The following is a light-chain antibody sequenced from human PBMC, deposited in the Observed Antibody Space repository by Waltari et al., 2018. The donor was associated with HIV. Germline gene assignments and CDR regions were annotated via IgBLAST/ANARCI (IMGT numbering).Light chain of an antibody. CDR2: GNS. Sequence: QSVLTQPPSVSGAPGQRVTIPCTASSPNIGAGSDVHWYQQLPGTSPKPLIYGNSNRPSGVPDRFSGSKSGTSASLAITGLQAEDEADYYCQSYDSSLSWVFGGGTKLTVL. J-gene: IGLJ3*02. V-gene: IGLV1-40*01. CDR1: SPNIGAGSD. CDR3: QSYDSSLSWV.